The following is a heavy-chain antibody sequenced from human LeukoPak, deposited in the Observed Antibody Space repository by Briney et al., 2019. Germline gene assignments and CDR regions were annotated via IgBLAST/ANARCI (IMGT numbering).Heavy chain of an antibody. J-gene: IGHJ3*02. CDR1: GFTFSSYG. CDR2: IRYDGSNK. Sequence: GGSLRLSCAASGFTFSSYGMHWVRQSPGKGLEWVAFIRYDGSNKYYADSVKGRFTISRDNSKNTLYLQMNSLRAEDTAFYYCAKRRGAAAYDAFDIWGQGTMVTVSS. D-gene: IGHD6-13*01. V-gene: IGHV3-30*02. CDR3: AKRRGAAAYDAFDI.